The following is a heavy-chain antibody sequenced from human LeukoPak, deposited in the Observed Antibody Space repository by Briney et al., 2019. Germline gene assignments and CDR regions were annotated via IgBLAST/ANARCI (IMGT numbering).Heavy chain of an antibody. CDR3: ARHEVGATDF. V-gene: IGHV5-51*01. CDR1: RYSFAKYW. CDR2: IYPADSDT. J-gene: IGHJ4*02. Sequence: GESLKISCKVSRYSFAKYWIGWVRQMPGKGLGWMGLIYPADSDTRYSPSFQGQVTISADKSISTAYLQWSSLKASDTAMYFCARHEVGATDFWGQGTLVTVSS. D-gene: IGHD1-26*01.